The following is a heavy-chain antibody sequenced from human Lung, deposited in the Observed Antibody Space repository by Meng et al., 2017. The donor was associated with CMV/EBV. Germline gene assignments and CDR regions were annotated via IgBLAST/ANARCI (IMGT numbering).Heavy chain of an antibody. D-gene: IGHD3-22*01. J-gene: IGHJ4*02. Sequence: ASXXVSXKASGDTFTSYGFTWVRQAPGQGLEWVGWISAYNDNTNYAQRLQGRVSMTTDTTTSTAYMELRSLRSDDTAVYYCASKVEPYYYDRSGYLNWGQGTXVHGSS. CDR3: ASKVEPYYYDRSGYLN. CDR1: GDTFTSYG. V-gene: IGHV1-18*01. CDR2: ISAYNDNT.